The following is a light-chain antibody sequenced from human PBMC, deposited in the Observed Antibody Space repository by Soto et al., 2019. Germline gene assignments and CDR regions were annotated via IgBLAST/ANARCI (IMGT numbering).Light chain of an antibody. CDR2: DAS. Sequence: EIVLTQSPATLSLSPGERATLSCRASRSINNYLAWYQQRPGQAPRLLFYDASNRATGIPARFNGSGSGTDVTLTITALEPDDFALYYCQQRSNWPPGITFGHGTKLEIK. V-gene: IGKV3-11*01. J-gene: IGKJ2*01. CDR3: QQRSNWPPGIT. CDR1: RSINNY.